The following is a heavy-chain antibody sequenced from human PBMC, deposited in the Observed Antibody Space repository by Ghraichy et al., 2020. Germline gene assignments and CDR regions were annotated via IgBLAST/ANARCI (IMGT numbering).Heavy chain of an antibody. CDR2: IRYDGSIE. V-gene: IGHV3-30*02. J-gene: IGHJ4*02. Sequence: SCAASGFIFSDFGMHWARQAPGKGLEWVAFIRYDGSIEFYVDSVKGRFTISRDNSKNTLFLQMSSLRTEDTAVYYCMKEPSQGDFWGQGTLVTVSS. CDR1: GFIFSDFG. CDR3: MKEPSQGDF.